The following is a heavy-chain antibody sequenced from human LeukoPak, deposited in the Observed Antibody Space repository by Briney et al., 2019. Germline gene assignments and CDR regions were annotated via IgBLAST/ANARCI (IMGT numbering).Heavy chain of an antibody. Sequence: SETLSLTCAVYGGSFSGYYWSWIRQPPGKGLEWIGEINHSGSTNYNPSLKSRVTISVDTSKNQFSLRLSSVTAADTAVYYCARASYSYDINGWVPFDYWGQGTLVTVSS. D-gene: IGHD3-22*01. CDR2: INHSGST. J-gene: IGHJ4*02. CDR1: GGSFSGYY. V-gene: IGHV4-34*01. CDR3: ARASYSYDINGWVPFDY.